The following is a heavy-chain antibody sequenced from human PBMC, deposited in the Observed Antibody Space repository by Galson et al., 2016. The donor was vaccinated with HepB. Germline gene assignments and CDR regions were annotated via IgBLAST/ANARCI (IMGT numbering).Heavy chain of an antibody. V-gene: IGHV3-23*01. CDR1: GFIFRTYA. D-gene: IGHD6-19*01. CDR3: ASLGWCQMRD. J-gene: IGHJ4*02. CDR2: ITPGGDSS. Sequence: SLRLSCAAPGFIFRTYALNWVRQAPGKGLEWVSAITPGGDSSSYADSVKGRFAISRDNSKDTLYLQINSLSPDDTAVYYCASLGWCQMRDWGQGALVIVSS.